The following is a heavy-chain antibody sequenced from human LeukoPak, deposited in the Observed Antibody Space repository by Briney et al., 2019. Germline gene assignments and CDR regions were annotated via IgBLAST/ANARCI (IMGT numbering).Heavy chain of an antibody. CDR2: IIPIFCTA. Sequence: ASVKVSCKASGGTFSSYAISWVRQAPGQGLEWMGGIIPIFCTANYAQKFQGRVTITADESTSTAYMELSSLRSEDTAVYYCARDYYDSSGYNFDYWGQGTLVTVSS. D-gene: IGHD3-22*01. CDR3: ARDYYDSSGYNFDY. J-gene: IGHJ4*02. V-gene: IGHV1-69*01. CDR1: GGTFSSYA.